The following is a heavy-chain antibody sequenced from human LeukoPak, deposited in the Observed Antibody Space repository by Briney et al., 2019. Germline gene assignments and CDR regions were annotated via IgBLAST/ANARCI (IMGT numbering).Heavy chain of an antibody. V-gene: IGHV1-18*01. CDR2: ISAYNGNT. D-gene: IGHD2-2*02. Sequence: SVKVSCKASGYTFTSYGISWVRQAPGQGLEWMGWISAYNGNTNYAQKFQGRVTITADESTSTAYMELSSLGSEDTAVYYCARYVVVPAAIHRVVYFDYWGQGTLVTVSS. CDR3: ARYVVVPAAIHRVVYFDY. CDR1: GYTFTSYG. J-gene: IGHJ4*02.